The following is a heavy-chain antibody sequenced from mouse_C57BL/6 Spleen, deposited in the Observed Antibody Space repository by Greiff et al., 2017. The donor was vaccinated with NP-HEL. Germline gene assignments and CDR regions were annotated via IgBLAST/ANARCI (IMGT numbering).Heavy chain of an antibody. J-gene: IGHJ2*01. CDR3: AINYYGSSYDY. CDR2: IYPGDGDT. D-gene: IGHD1-1*01. V-gene: IGHV1-80*01. Sequence: QVHVKQSGAELVKPGASVKISCKASGYAFSSYWMNWVKQRPGKGLEWIGQIYPGDGDTNYNGKFKGKATLTADKSSSTAYMQLSSLTSEDSAVYFCAINYYGSSYDYWGQGTTLTVSS. CDR1: GYAFSSYW.